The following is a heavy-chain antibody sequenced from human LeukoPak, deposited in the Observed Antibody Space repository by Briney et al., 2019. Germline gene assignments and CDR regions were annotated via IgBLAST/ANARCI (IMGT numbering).Heavy chain of an antibody. D-gene: IGHD3-3*01. J-gene: IGHJ4*02. CDR3: ARDEARGYDFRPQDH. CDR2: ISSSSRYT. CDR1: GFSLRDYS. Sequence: GGSLRLSCAASGFSLRDYSMDWVRQAPGKGLEWVSSISSSSRYTFYVDSVKGRFTISRDNAKNSLYLQMNSLRVEDTAVYYCARDEARGYDFRPQDHWGQGTLVSVSS. V-gene: IGHV3-21*01.